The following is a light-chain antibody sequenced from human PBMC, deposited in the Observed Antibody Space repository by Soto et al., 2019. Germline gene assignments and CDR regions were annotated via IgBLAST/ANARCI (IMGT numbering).Light chain of an antibody. CDR1: QSVGNKY. CDR2: HAS. Sequence: DIVLTQSPGTLSLSPGKRATLSCWASQSVGNKYLAWYQQKPGQAPRLLIYHASSRATGIPDRFSGSGSGTDLTLTISRLEPEDFAVYYCQQYGWSPPITFGQGTRLE. CDR3: QQYGWSPPIT. J-gene: IGKJ5*01. V-gene: IGKV3-20*01.